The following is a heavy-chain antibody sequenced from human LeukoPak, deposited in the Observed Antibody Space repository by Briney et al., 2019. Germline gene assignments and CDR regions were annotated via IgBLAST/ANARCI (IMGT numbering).Heavy chain of an antibody. CDR2: ISHDGSVT. J-gene: IGHJ6*02. CDR3: ARVAYGSGSYPPDYGMDV. V-gene: IGHV3-30*03. Sequence: GGSLRLSCAASGFTFSHYGMQWVRQAPGKGLEWVAVISHDGSVTFYADSVKGRFTISRDNSKYTVDLQMYSLRAEDTAVYYCARVAYGSGSYPPDYGMDVWGQGTTVTVSS. D-gene: IGHD3-10*01. CDR1: GFTFSHYG.